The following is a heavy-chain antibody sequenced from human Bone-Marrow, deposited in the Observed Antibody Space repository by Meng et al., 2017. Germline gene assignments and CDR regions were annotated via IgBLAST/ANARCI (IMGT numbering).Heavy chain of an antibody. CDR1: GFTFSNAW. CDR2: IKSNTDGGTT. CDR3: TTHDYGDY. Sequence: VQRVGSGGGFVKPGGYLRLSCAASGFTFSNAWMSWVRQAPGKGLEWVGRIKSNTDGGTTDYAAPVKGRFTISRDDSKNTLYLQMNSLKTEDTAVYYCTTHDYGDYWGQGTLVTVSS. V-gene: IGHV3-15*01. J-gene: IGHJ4*02.